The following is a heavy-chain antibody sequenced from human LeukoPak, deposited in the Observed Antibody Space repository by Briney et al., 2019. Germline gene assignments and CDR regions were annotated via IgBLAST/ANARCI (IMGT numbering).Heavy chain of an antibody. CDR2: ISSSSSYI. V-gene: IGHV3-21*01. Sequence: GGSLRLSCAASGFTFSSYSMNWVRQAPGKGLECVSSISSSSSYIYYADSVKGRFTISRDNAKNSLYLQMNSLRAEDTAVYYCAREIAVAGTIDYWGQGTLVTVSS. D-gene: IGHD6-19*01. CDR1: GFTFSSYS. CDR3: AREIAVAGTIDY. J-gene: IGHJ4*02.